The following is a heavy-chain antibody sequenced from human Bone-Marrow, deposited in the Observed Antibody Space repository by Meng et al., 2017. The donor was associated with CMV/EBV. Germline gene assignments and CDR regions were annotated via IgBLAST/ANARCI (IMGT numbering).Heavy chain of an antibody. CDR3: TRGGPTGEFDY. J-gene: IGHJ4*02. CDR1: GFTFSGYW. V-gene: IGHV3-74*01. Sequence: GGSLRLSCAASGFTFSGYWMHWVRQAPGKGLVWVSRITSDGNSIIYADSVKGRFTISRDNAKNTVYLQMNSLTVEDTAVYYCTRGGPTGEFDYWGQGTLVTGSS. D-gene: IGHD1-1*01. CDR2: ITSDGNSI.